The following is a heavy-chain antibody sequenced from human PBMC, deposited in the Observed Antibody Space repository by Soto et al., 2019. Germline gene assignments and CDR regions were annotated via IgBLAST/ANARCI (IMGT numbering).Heavy chain of an antibody. CDR3: ARVPSSSYHYFDY. D-gene: IGHD6-13*01. Sequence: PGGSVRLSCAASGFTVSSNYKSWVRQAPGKGLEWVSVIYSAGSADFADSVKGRFTISRDNSKNTLYLQMSSLRAEDTAVYYCARVPSSSYHYFDYWGQGTLVTVSS. V-gene: IGHV3-66*01. CDR2: IYSAGSA. CDR1: GFTVSSNY. J-gene: IGHJ4*02.